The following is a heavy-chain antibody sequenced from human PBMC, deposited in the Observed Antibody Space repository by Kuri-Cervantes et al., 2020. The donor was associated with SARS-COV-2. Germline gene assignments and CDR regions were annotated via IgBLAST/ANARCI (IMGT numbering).Heavy chain of an antibody. D-gene: IGHD2-8*01. J-gene: IGHJ4*02. CDR3: AKDRFGVHDF. Sequence: GGSLRLSCTAPGFNFSTTDMHWVRQTPGKGLEWVAVISDDGKKKKCVASGKGRFTISRDNSQNTLYLQVKSLKSEDTAMYYCAKDRFGVHDFWGQGTLVTVSS. CDR1: GFNFSTTD. V-gene: IGHV3-30*18. CDR2: ISDDGKKK.